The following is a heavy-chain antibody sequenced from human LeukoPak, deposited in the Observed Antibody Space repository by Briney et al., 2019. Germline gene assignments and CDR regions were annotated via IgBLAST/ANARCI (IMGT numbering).Heavy chain of an antibody. CDR1: GFSFRDTY. D-gene: IGHD5-24*01. J-gene: IGHJ1*01. CDR3: ATSSFDGQL. CDR2: IASGGYNL. V-gene: IGHV3-11*01. Sequence: PGGALRLSCVASGFSFRDTYMCWIRPAPGKGLEWIAYIASGGYNLEYADSVRGRFTVSRHSAKNSQYLEMNSLRVEDTAVYYCATSSFDGQLWGQGTLVTVSS.